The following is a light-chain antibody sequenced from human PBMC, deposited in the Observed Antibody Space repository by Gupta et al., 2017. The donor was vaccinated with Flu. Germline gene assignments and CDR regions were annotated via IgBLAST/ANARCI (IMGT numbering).Light chain of an antibody. CDR1: SNIGSNT. CDR2: GNN. J-gene: IGLJ1*01. CDR3: AAWDDSLSGHYV. V-gene: IGLV1-44*01. Sequence: SNIGSNTVNWYQQVPGTSPKLLIYGNNQRPSGAPDRFAGSKSGTSASLAISGLQSEDEADYYCAAWDDSLSGHYVFGTGTKVTVL.